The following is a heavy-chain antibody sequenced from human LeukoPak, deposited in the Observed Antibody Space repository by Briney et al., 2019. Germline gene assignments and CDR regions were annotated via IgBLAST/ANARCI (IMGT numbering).Heavy chain of an antibody. CDR1: GGSISSYY. CDR2: IYYSGST. V-gene: IGHV4-59*01. J-gene: IGHJ5*02. CDR3: ARDRASNSFDP. Sequence: SETLSLTCTVSGGSISSYYWSWIRQPPGKGLEWIGYIYYSGSTNYNPSLKSRVTISVDTSKNQFSLKLSSVTAADTAVYYCARDRASNSFDPWGQGTLVTVSS.